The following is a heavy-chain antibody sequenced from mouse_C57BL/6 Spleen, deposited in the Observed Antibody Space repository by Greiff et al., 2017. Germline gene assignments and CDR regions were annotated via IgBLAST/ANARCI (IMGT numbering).Heavy chain of an antibody. Sequence: QVQLQQPGAELVKPGASVKLSCKASGYTFTSYWMQWVKQRPGQGLEWIGEIDPSDSYTNYNQKFKGKATLTVDTSSSTAYMQLSSLTSEDSAVDYCASDYYGSSYDYAMDYWGQGTSVTVSA. J-gene: IGHJ4*01. CDR3: ASDYYGSSYDYAMDY. CDR1: GYTFTSYW. V-gene: IGHV1-50*01. D-gene: IGHD1-1*01. CDR2: IDPSDSYT.